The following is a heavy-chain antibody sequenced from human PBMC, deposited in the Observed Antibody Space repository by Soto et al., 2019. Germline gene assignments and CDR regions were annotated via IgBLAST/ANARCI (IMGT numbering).Heavy chain of an antibody. Sequence: EVQLVESGGGLVQPGGSLRLSCAASGFSFSNYDIHWVRQATGEGLEWVSGIGTAGDTYYAGSVKGRFTISRENAKNSLYLQMNSLRAGDTAVYYCARGALGFDPWGQGTLVAVSS. CDR3: ARGALGFDP. CDR2: IGTAGDT. V-gene: IGHV3-13*04. D-gene: IGHD6-6*01. J-gene: IGHJ5*02. CDR1: GFSFSNYD.